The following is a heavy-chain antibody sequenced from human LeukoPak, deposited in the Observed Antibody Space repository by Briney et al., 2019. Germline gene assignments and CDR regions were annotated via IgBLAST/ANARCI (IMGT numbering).Heavy chain of an antibody. J-gene: IGHJ6*04. CDR2: INHSGST. CDR1: GGSFSGYY. D-gene: IGHD2-15*01. Sequence: SETLSLTCAVSGGSFSGYYWSWIRQPPGKGLEWVGEINHSGSTNYNPSLKSRVTISVDTSKNQFSLKLSSVTAADTAVYYWASRYCSGGSCYLSYYGMDVWGKGTTVTVSS. V-gene: IGHV4-34*01. CDR3: ASRYCSGGSCYLSYYGMDV.